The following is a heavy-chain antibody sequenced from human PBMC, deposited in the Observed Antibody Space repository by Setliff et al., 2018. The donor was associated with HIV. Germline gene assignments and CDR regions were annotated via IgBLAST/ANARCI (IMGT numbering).Heavy chain of an antibody. Sequence: PGGSLRLSCAASGFRFRNYGMNWVRQAPGKGPEWVSSVSGGSDFIYYADSVKGRFTIARDDAKNSLYLQMNRLRADDTALYYGTRVGSSVWTPFDYWGQGTLVTAPQ. V-gene: IGHV3-21*01. CDR2: VSGGSDFI. D-gene: IGHD6-19*01. CDR3: TRVGSSVWTPFDY. J-gene: IGHJ4*02. CDR1: GFRFRNYG.